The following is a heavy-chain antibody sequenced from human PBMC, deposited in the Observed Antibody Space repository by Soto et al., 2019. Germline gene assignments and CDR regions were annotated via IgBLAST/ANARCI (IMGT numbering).Heavy chain of an antibody. CDR1: GFTVSSSY. D-gene: IGHD3-16*01. Sequence: EVQLVESGGGLIQPGGSLRLSCVASGFTVSSSYMSWVRQAPGKGLEWVSVIYSGGSTYHTDSVKGRFTISRDTSKNTLYLQMNSLRAEDAAVYSCAREGRSYAPWGYWGQGTLVTVSS. V-gene: IGHV3-53*01. J-gene: IGHJ4*02. CDR2: IYSGGST. CDR3: AREGRSYAPWGY.